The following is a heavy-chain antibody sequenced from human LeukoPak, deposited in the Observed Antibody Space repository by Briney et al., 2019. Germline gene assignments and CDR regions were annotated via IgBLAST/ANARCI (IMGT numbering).Heavy chain of an antibody. V-gene: IGHV3-53*01. CDR2: IYSGGST. Sequence: GGSLRLSCAASGFAFRIYTMSWVRQAPGKGLEWVSVIYSGGSTYYADSVKGRFTISRDNSKNTLYLQMNSLRAEDTAVYYCARTSYSSGWYSWFDPWGQGTLVTVSS. J-gene: IGHJ5*02. CDR1: GFAFRIYT. D-gene: IGHD6-19*01. CDR3: ARTSYSSGWYSWFDP.